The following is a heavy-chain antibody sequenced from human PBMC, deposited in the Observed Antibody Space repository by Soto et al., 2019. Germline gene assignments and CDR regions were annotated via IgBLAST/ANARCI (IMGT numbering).Heavy chain of an antibody. D-gene: IGHD1-1*01. J-gene: IGHJ4*02. V-gene: IGHV3-11*05. CDR2: ISSSSSYT. CDR3: ARDLRTAGTTRGWRY. Sequence: QVQLVESGGGLVKPGGSLRLSCAASGFTFSDYYMSWIRQAPGKGLEWVSYISSSSSYTNYADSVKGRFTISRDNAKNSLYLQMNSLRAEDTAVYYCARDLRTAGTTRGWRYWGQGTLVTVSS. CDR1: GFTFSDYY.